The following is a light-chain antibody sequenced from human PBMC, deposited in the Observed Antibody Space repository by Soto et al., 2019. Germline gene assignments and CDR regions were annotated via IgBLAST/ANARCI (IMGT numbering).Light chain of an antibody. Sequence: ELTQPPSVSVSPGQTASITCSGDKLGDKYACWYQQKPGQSPVLVIYQDSKRPSGIPERFSGSNSGNTATLTISGTQAMDEADYYCQAWDSSRVVFGGGTKLTVL. CDR1: KLGDKY. CDR2: QDS. J-gene: IGLJ2*01. CDR3: QAWDSSRVV. V-gene: IGLV3-1*01.